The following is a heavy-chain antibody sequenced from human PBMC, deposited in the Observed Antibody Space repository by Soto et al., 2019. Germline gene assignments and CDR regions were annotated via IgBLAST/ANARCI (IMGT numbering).Heavy chain of an antibody. J-gene: IGHJ3*02. CDR1: GYTSTSYD. CDR3: ARVREWWGAFDI. D-gene: IGHD2-15*01. Sequence: VKVSCKASGYTSTSYDINWVRQATGQGLEWMGWMNPNSGNTGYAQKFQGRVTMTRNTSISTAYMELSSLRSEDTAVYYCARVREWWGAFDIWGQGTMVTVSS. CDR2: MNPNSGNT. V-gene: IGHV1-8*01.